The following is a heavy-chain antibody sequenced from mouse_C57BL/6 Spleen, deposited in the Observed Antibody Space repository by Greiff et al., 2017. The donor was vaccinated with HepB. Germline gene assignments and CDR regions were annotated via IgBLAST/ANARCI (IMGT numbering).Heavy chain of an antibody. CDR1: GYTFTSYW. J-gene: IGHJ3*01. CDR2: IDPSDSET. V-gene: IGHV1-52*01. D-gene: IGHD3-2*02. CDR3: ARVGTAQATAWFAY. Sequence: VQLQQPGAELVRPGSSVKLSCKASGYTFTSYWMHWVKQRPIQGLEWIGNIDPSDSETHYNQKFKDKATLTVDKSSSTAYMQLSSLTSEDSAVYYCARVGTAQATAWFAYWGQGTLVTVSA.